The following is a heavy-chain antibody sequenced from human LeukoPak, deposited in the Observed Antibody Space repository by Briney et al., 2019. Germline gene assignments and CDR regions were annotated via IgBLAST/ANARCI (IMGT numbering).Heavy chain of an antibody. CDR2: VYYTGAS. Sequence: SETLSLTCTVSGGSISSSSYYWGWIRQPPGKGLEWIGSVYYTGASYYNPSLKSRVTISIDTSKNHFSLNLTSVTAADTAVYYCAREGGRLWFGESRYYYGMDVWGQGTTVTVSS. V-gene: IGHV4-39*07. D-gene: IGHD3-10*01. CDR3: AREGGRLWFGESRYYYGMDV. J-gene: IGHJ6*02. CDR1: GGSISSSSYY.